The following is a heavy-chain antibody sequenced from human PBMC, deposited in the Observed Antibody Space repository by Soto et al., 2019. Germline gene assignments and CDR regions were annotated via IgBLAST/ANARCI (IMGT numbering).Heavy chain of an antibody. V-gene: IGHV3-23*01. J-gene: IGHJ4*02. Sequence: GGSLRLSCAASGFTFSSYAMSWVRQAPGKGLEWVSAISGSGGSTYYADSVKGRFTISRDNSKNTLYLQMNSLRAEDTAVYYCAKASTIVVVPAAMYYWGQGTLVTVSS. CDR1: GFTFSSYA. CDR2: ISGSGGST. CDR3: AKASTIVVVPAAMYY. D-gene: IGHD2-2*01.